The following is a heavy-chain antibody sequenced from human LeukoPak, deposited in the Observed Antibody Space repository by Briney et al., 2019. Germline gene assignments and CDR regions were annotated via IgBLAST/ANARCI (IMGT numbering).Heavy chain of an antibody. CDR2: IIPIFGTA. CDR1: GGTFSSYA. CDR3: ASPLGVVAPAATVHAFDI. V-gene: IGHV1-69*05. Sequence: GASVKVSCKASGGTFSSYAISWVRQAPGQGLEWMGGIIPIFGTANYAQKFQGRVTITTDESTSTAYMELRSLGSEDTAVYYCASPLGVVAPAATVHAFDIWGQGTMVTVSS. J-gene: IGHJ3*02. D-gene: IGHD2-2*01.